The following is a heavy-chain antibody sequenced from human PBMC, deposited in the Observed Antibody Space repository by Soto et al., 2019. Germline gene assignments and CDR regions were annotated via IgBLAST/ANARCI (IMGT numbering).Heavy chain of an antibody. Sequence: EVQLVESGGGLVKPGGSLRLSCAASGFTFSSYSMNWVRQAPGKGLEWVSSISSSSSYIYYADSVKGRFTISRDNAKNSRYLQKNSLRAEETSVYYCGRGGYLDYDYGMDVWGQGTTVTVSS. J-gene: IGHJ6*02. D-gene: IGHD3-22*01. CDR1: GFTFSSYS. CDR3: GRGGYLDYDYGMDV. CDR2: ISSSSSYI. V-gene: IGHV3-21*01.